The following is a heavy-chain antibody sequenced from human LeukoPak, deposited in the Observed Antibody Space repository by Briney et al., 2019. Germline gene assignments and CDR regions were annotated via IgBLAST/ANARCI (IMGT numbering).Heavy chain of an antibody. CDR1: GYTFTDYY. CDR2: INPNSGGS. Sequence: ASVKVSCTASGYTFTDYYMHWLRQAPGQGLEWLGWINPNSGGSNYAQKFQGRVTMTRDTSISTAYIELSRLRSDDTAVYYCARALDYYDSGGYRDAFDIWGQGTMVTVSS. V-gene: IGHV1-2*02. D-gene: IGHD3-22*01. J-gene: IGHJ3*02. CDR3: ARALDYYDSGGYRDAFDI.